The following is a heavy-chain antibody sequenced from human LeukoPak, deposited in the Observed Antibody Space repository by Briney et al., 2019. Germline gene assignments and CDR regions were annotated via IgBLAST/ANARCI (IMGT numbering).Heavy chain of an antibody. CDR2: MNPNSGNT. J-gene: IGHJ5*02. D-gene: IGHD5-12*01. V-gene: IGHV1-8*01. CDR3: ARGTGSWLRLTRWFDP. Sequence: GASVKVSCRASGYTFTSYDINWVRQATGQGLEWMGWMNPNSGNTDYAQKFQGRVTMTRSTSISTAYMELSSLVSEDTAVYYCARGTGSWLRLTRWFDPWGQGTLVTVSS. CDR1: GYTFTSYD.